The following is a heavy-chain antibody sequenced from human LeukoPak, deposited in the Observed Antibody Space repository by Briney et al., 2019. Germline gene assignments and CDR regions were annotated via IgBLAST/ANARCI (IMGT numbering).Heavy chain of an antibody. CDR1: GFTFSDYY. CDR3: ARDVYRYSSSWYARYYFDY. CDR2: ISSSGSTI. J-gene: IGHJ4*02. D-gene: IGHD6-13*01. V-gene: IGHV3-11*01. Sequence: GGSLRLSCAASGFTFSDYYMSWIRQAPGKGLEWVSYISSSGSTIHYADSVKGRFTISRDNAKNSLYLQMNSLRAEDTAVYYCARDVYRYSSSWYARYYFDYWGQGTLVTVSS.